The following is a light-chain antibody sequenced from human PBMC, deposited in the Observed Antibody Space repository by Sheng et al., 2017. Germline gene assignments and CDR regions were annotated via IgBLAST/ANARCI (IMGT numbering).Light chain of an antibody. CDR2: QDS. CDR1: KLGDKY. Sequence: SYELSQPPSVSLSPGQTARITCSGDKLGDKYACWYQQKPGQSPVLVIYQDSKRPSGIPERFSGSNSGNTATLTISGTQAMDEADYYCQAWDSSTVVFGGGTKLTVL. CDR3: QAWDSSTVV. V-gene: IGLV3-1*01. J-gene: IGLJ2*01.